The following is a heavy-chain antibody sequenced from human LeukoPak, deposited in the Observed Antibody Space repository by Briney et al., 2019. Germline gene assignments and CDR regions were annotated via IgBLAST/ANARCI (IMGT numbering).Heavy chain of an antibody. CDR2: IYYSGST. D-gene: IGHD1-26*01. V-gene: IGHV4-39*01. CDR3: ARLGGSIVGATVDY. Sequence: SETLPLTCTVSGGSISSSSYYWGWIRQPPGKGLEWIGSIYYSGSTYYNPSLKSRVTISVDTSRNQFSLKLSSVTAADTAVYYCARLGGSIVGATVDYWGQGTLVTVSS. J-gene: IGHJ4*02. CDR1: GGSISSSSYY.